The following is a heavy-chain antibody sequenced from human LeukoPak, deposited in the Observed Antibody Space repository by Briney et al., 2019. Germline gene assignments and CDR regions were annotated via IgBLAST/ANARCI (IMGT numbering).Heavy chain of an antibody. CDR3: ARANIRDIATKTNAAFDY. CDR2: ISYDGSNK. V-gene: IGHV3-30*04. Sequence: GGSLRLSCAASGFTFSSYAMHWVRQAPGKGLEWVAVISYDGSNKYYADSVKGRFTISRDNSKNTLYLQMNSLRAEDTAVYYCARANIRDIATKTNAAFDYWGQGTLVTVSS. J-gene: IGHJ4*02. CDR1: GFTFSSYA. D-gene: IGHD2-15*01.